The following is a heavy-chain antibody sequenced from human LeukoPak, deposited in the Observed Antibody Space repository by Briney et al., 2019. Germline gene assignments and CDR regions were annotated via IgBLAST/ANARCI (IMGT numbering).Heavy chain of an antibody. J-gene: IGHJ6*03. CDR1: GFTFSSYA. D-gene: IGHD3-10*01. CDR2: ISGSGSST. V-gene: IGHV3-23*01. CDR3: AKVPYYYGSGSYHLDV. Sequence: GSLRLSCAASGFTFSSYAMSWVRQAPGKGPDWVSAISGSGSSTYYADSVKGRFAISRDNSKNTLSLQMNSLRAEDTAVYYCAKVPYYYGSGSYHLDVWGKGTTVIVSS.